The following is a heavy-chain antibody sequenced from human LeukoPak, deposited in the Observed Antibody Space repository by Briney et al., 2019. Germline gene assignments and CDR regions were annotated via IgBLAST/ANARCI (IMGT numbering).Heavy chain of an antibody. CDR2: ISGSGGST. D-gene: IGHD6-19*01. J-gene: IGHJ5*02. CDR3: AKDRSGSHSSGWYRS. Sequence: GGSLRLSCAASGFTFSSYAMSWVRQAPGKGLEWVSGISGSGGSTDNADSVKGRFTISRDNSKNTLYLQMNSLRVEDTAVYYCAKDRSGSHSSGWYRSWGQGTLVTVSS. V-gene: IGHV3-23*01. CDR1: GFTFSSYA.